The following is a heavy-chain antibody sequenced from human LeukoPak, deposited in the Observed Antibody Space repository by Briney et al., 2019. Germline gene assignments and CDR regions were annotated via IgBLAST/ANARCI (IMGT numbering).Heavy chain of an antibody. CDR2: IIPILGIA. Sequence: GASVKVSCKASGGTFSSYAISWVRQAPGQGLEWMGRIIPILGIANYAQKFQGRVTITADKSTSTAYMELSSLRSEDTAVYYCARPRDGYNYGLGFDFGYWGQGTLVTVSS. CDR3: ARPRDGYNYGLGFDFGY. D-gene: IGHD5-24*01. V-gene: IGHV1-69*04. CDR1: GGTFSSYA. J-gene: IGHJ4*02.